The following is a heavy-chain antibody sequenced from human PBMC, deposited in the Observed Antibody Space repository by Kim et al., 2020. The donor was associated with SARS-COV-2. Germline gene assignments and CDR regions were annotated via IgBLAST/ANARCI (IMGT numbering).Heavy chain of an antibody. Sequence: YVDSVKGRFNIARDNAKNSLYLQMSRLRDDDTAVFYCVKDHLTNGGYIDYWGQGTLVTVSS. J-gene: IGHJ4*02. CDR3: VKDHLTNGGYIDY. V-gene: IGHV3-7*01. D-gene: IGHD6-19*01.